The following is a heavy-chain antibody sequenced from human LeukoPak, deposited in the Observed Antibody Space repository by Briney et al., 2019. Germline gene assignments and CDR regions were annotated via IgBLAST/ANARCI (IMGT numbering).Heavy chain of an antibody. J-gene: IGHJ3*02. Sequence: SETLSLTCSVSGSSISSGHYWGWIRQSPGKGLEWIASIYHSGSRLETGSTHYSPSLKSRVIISVDTSKNQFSLKLSSVTAADTAVYYCARVPVAGMDAFDIWGQGTMVTVSS. V-gene: IGHV4-38-2*02. CDR2: IYHSGSRLETGST. D-gene: IGHD6-19*01. CDR3: ARVPVAGMDAFDI. CDR1: GSSISSGHY.